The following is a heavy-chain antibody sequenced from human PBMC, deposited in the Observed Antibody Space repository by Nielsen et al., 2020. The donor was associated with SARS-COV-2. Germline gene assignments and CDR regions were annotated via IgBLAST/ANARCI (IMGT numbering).Heavy chain of an antibody. V-gene: IGHV3-9*01. CDR2: ISWNSGSI. J-gene: IGHJ4*02. Sequence: SLKISCAASGFTFDDYAMHWVRQAPGKGLEWVSGISWNSGSIGYADSVKGRFTISRDNAKNSLYLQMNSLRAEDTALYYCAKDSLDGYNENYFDYWGQGTLVTVSS. CDR1: GFTFDDYA. D-gene: IGHD5-24*01. CDR3: AKDSLDGYNENYFDY.